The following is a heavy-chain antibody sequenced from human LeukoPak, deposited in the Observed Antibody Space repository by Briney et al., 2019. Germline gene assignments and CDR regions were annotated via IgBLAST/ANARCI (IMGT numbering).Heavy chain of an antibody. CDR1: GGSISSGGYY. CDR2: IYHSGST. V-gene: IGHV4-30-2*01. Sequence: SQTLSLTCTVSGGSISSGGYYWSWIRQPPGKGLEWIGYIYHSGSTYYNPSLKSRVTISVDRSKNQFSLKLSSVTAADTAVYYCARDNTPFAFDIWGQGAMVTVSS. J-gene: IGHJ3*02. CDR3: ARDNTPFAFDI.